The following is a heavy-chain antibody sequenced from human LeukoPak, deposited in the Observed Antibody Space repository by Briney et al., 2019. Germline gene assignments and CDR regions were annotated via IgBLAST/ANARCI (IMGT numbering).Heavy chain of an antibody. J-gene: IGHJ4*02. CDR3: AREGDGYNYGFDY. D-gene: IGHD5-24*01. V-gene: IGHV1-2*02. Sequence: ASVKVSCKASGGTFSSYAISWVRQAPGQGLEWMGWINPNSGDTKYAQKFQGRVTMTRDTSISTAYMELRSLKSDDTAVYYCAREGDGYNYGFDYWGQGTLVAVSS. CDR1: GGTFSSYA. CDR2: INPNSGDT.